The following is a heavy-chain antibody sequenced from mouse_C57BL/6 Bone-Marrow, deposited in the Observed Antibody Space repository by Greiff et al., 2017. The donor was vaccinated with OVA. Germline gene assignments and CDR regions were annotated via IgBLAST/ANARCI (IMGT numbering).Heavy chain of an antibody. D-gene: IGHD2-3*01. CDR2: IDPSDSET. CDR3: ARSWGWLLFYAMDY. V-gene: IGHV1-52*01. CDR1: GYTFTSYW. Sequence: VQLQQPGAELVRPGSSVKLSCKASGYTFTSYWMHWVKQRPIQGLEWIGNIDPSDSETHYNQKFKDKATLTVDKSSSTAYMQLSSLTSEDSAVYCCARSWGWLLFYAMDYWGQGTSVTVSS. J-gene: IGHJ4*01.